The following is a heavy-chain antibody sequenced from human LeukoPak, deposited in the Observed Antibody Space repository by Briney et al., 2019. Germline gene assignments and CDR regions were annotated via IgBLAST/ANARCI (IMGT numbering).Heavy chain of an antibody. CDR2: IYYSGST. D-gene: IGHD3-3*01. J-gene: IGHJ6*02. V-gene: IGHV4-59*12. CDR3: ARDPPPFDFWSGYYNQDYYYYGMDV. Sequence: SETLSLTCTVSGGSISSYYWSWIRQPPGKGLEWIGYIYYSGSTNYNPSLKSRVTISVDTSKNQFSLKLSSVTAADTAVYYCARDPPPFDFWSGYYNQDYYYYGMDVWGQGTTVTVSS. CDR1: GGSISSYY.